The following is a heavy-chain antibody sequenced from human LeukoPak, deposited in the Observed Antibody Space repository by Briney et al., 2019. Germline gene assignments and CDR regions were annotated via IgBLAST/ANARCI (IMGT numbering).Heavy chain of an antibody. CDR3: AGVGEQQLVNYYMDV. D-gene: IGHD6-13*01. Sequence: PGGSLRLSCAASGLTFSTYAMSWVRQAPGKGLDWVSAISGNDGRTYYADSVKGRFTISRDNSKNTLYLQMNSLRAEDTAVYYCAGVGEQQLVNYYMDVWGKGTTVTISS. J-gene: IGHJ6*03. CDR1: GLTFSTYA. V-gene: IGHV3-23*01. CDR2: ISGNDGRT.